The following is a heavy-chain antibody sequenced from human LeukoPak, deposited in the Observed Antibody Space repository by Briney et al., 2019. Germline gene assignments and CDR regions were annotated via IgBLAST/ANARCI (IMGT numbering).Heavy chain of an antibody. CDR2: INPSGGST. Sequence: EASVKVSFKASGYTFTTYYMHWVRQAPGLGLEWMGIINPSGGSTSYAQKFQGRVTMTRDTSTSTVYMELSSLRSEDSAVYYCARESYGRQRQYYFDYWGHGTLVTVSS. J-gene: IGHJ4*01. CDR3: ARESYGRQRQYYFDY. CDR1: GYTFTTYY. D-gene: IGHD5-18*01. V-gene: IGHV1-46*01.